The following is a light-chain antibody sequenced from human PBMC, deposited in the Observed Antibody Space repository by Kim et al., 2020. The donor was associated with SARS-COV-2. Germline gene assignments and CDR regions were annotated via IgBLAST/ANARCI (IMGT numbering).Light chain of an antibody. Sequence: QSALTQPASVSGSPGQSITLSCTGTSSDVGAFDYVSWYQQHPGKAPKLLIYDVTDRPSGISDRFSGSKSGSTASLTISGLQAEDEADYYCSSYTSSSTVLFGGGTQLTVL. CDR2: DVT. CDR1: SSDVGAFDY. CDR3: SSYTSSSTVL. J-gene: IGLJ2*01. V-gene: IGLV2-14*03.